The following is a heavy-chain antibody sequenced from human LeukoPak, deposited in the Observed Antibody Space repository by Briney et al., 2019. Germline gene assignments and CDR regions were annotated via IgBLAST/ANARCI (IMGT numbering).Heavy chain of an antibody. V-gene: IGHV4-31*03. CDR2: IYYSGST. CDR3: AREEGGGRGYSYYYYYYMDV. D-gene: IGHD5-18*01. J-gene: IGHJ6*03. CDR1: GGSISSGGYY. Sequence: SETLSLTCTVSGGSISSGGYYWSWTRQHPGKGLEWIGYIYYSGSTYYNPSLKSRVTISVDTSKNQFSLKLSSVTAADTAVYYCAREEGGGRGYSYYYYYYMDVWGKGTTVTVSS.